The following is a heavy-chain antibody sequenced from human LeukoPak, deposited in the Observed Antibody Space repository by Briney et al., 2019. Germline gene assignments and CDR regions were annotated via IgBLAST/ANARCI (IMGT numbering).Heavy chain of an antibody. CDR2: IWFDGSNK. J-gene: IGHJ6*02. Sequence: PGGSLRLSCAAPGFTFSSYGMHWVRQAPGKGLEWVAAIWFDGSNKYYADSVTGRFTISRDNSKNTLHLQMNILRAEDTAVYYCARDLGRHYYYGLAVWGQGTTVTVSS. V-gene: IGHV3-33*01. CDR1: GFTFSSYG. CDR3: ARDLGRHYYYGLAV.